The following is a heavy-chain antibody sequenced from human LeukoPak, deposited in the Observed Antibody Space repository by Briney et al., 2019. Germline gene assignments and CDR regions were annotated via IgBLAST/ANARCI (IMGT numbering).Heavy chain of an antibody. CDR2: IWDTEIT. CDR1: GGSIRGYF. CDR3: ARGLVLATDDAFDI. D-gene: IGHD5-12*01. J-gene: IGHJ3*02. Sequence: PSENLSLNCTFSGGSIRGYFWSWVRQPPGKGLEWIGYIWDTEITDYNPSLKSRVTISLDTSKNHFSLKLRSVTAADTALYFCARGLVLATDDAFDIWGQGTLVTVSS. V-gene: IGHV4-59*01.